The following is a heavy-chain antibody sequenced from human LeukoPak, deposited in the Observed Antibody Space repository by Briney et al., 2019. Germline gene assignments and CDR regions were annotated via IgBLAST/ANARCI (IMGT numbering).Heavy chain of an antibody. D-gene: IGHD2-2*01. V-gene: IGHV4-31*03. CDR3: ARGRYCSSTSCLYYFDY. Sequence: SQTLSLTCTVSGGSISSGGYYWSWIRQHPGKGLEWIGYIYYSGSTYYNPSLKSRVIISVDTSKNQFSLKLSSVIAADTAVYYCARGRYCSSTSCLYYFDYWGQGTLVIVSS. CDR1: GGSISSGGYY. J-gene: IGHJ4*02. CDR2: IYYSGST.